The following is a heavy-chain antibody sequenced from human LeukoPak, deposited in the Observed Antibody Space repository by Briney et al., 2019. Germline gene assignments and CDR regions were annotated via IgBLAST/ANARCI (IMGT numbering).Heavy chain of an antibody. CDR2: ISYEGSNE. CDR3: AKDGIRYYYDSSGFYGDS. J-gene: IGHJ4*02. CDR1: GFTFSSYG. Sequence: GGSLRLSCAASGFTFSSYGMHWVRQAPGKGLEWVAVISYEGSNEYYGDSVKGRFTISRDNSKNTLYLQMTSLRAEDTAVYYCAKDGIRYYYDSSGFYGDSWGQGTLVTVSS. V-gene: IGHV3-30*18. D-gene: IGHD3-22*01.